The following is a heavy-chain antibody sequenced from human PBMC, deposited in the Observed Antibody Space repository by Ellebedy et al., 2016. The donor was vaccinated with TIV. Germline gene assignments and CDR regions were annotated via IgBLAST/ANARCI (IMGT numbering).Heavy chain of an antibody. V-gene: IGHV3-74*01. CDR3: AREVKQQGFDY. CDR1: GFTFSSYW. J-gene: IGHJ4*02. D-gene: IGHD6-13*01. Sequence: PGGSLRLSCAASGFTFSSYWKHWVRQAPGKGLVWVSRINSDGSSTTYADSVKGRFTISRDNAKNTLYLQKNSLRAEDTAVYSCAREVKQQGFDYWGQGTLVTVSS. CDR2: INSDGSST.